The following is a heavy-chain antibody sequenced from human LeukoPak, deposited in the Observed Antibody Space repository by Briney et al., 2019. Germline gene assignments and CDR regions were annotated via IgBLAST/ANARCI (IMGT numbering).Heavy chain of an antibody. CDR3: ARTLGYCSGGSCYLFYGMDV. D-gene: IGHD2-15*01. CDR1: GGSISSYY. Sequence: SETLSLTCTVSGGSISSYYWSWIRQPPGKGLEWIEYIYYSGSTNYNPSLKSRVTISVDTSKNQFSLKLSSVTAADTAVYYCARTLGYCSGGSCYLFYGMDVWGQGTTVTVSS. V-gene: IGHV4-59*01. CDR2: IYYSGST. J-gene: IGHJ6*02.